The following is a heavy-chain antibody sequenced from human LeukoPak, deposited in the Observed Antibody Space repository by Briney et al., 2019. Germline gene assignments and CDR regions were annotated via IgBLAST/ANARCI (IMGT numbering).Heavy chain of an antibody. Sequence: GGSLRLSCAASGFTVSSNYMSWVRQAPGKGLEWVSVIYSGGSTYYADSVKGRFTISRGNSKNTLYLRMNSLRAEDTAVYYCARLPLYGGNSVDAFDIWGQGTMVTVSS. D-gene: IGHD2-21*02. V-gene: IGHV3-66*04. CDR1: GFTVSSNY. J-gene: IGHJ3*02. CDR3: ARLPLYGGNSVDAFDI. CDR2: IYSGGST.